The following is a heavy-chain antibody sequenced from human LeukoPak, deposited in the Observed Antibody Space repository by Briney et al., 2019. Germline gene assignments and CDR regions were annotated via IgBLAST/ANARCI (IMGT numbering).Heavy chain of an antibody. CDR3: ARGGYDLDY. D-gene: IGHD5-12*01. CDR2: IFSGGST. J-gene: IGHJ4*02. Sequence: GGSLRLSCAASGFTVSSNYMSWVRQAPGEGLEWVSVIFSGGSTYYADSVKGRFTIYRENSQKTLYLQMNSLRADDTAVYYCARGGYDLDYWGQGTLVTVSS. CDR1: GFTVSSNY. V-gene: IGHV3-53*01.